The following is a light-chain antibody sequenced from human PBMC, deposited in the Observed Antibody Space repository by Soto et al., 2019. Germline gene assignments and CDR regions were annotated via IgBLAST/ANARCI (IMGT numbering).Light chain of an antibody. J-gene: IGKJ1*01. Sequence: EIVLTQSPGTLSLSPGEKATLSCRASQSVSSIYLAWYQQKPGQAPRLLIYGASNRATGVPDRFSGSGSGTGFTLTISRLEPEDFAVYYCQPYTYSPEWTFGQGTKVELK. CDR1: QSVSSIY. V-gene: IGKV3-20*01. CDR2: GAS. CDR3: QPYTYSPEWT.